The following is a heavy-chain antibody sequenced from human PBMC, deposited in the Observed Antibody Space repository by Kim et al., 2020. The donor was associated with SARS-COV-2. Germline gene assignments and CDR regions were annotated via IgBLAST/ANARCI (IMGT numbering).Heavy chain of an antibody. CDR1: GFSFDNYG. Sequence: GGSLRLSCEAFGFSFDNYGMHWVRQAPGKGLEWVAIISWDGSKIYYGDSVKGRFTISRDNYKNTLFLQMDSLRAGDTAMYYCAKDGEYDRSSGLDYWGQGTQVTVSS. CDR3: AKDGEYDRSSGLDY. J-gene: IGHJ4*02. D-gene: IGHD3-22*01. V-gene: IGHV3-30*18. CDR2: ISWDGSKI.